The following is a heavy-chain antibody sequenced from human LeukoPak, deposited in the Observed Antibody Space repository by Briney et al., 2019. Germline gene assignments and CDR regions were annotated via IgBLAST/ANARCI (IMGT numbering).Heavy chain of an antibody. CDR2: IIPILGIA. D-gene: IGHD3-10*01. CDR3: ARGSGVLLWFGETFDY. V-gene: IGHV1-69*04. Sequence: GASVNVSCKASGGTFSSYAISWVRQAPGQGLEWMGRIIPILGIANYAQKFQGRVTITADKSTSTAYMELSSLRSDDTAVYYCARGSGVLLWFGETFDYWGQGTLVTVSS. J-gene: IGHJ4*02. CDR1: GGTFSSYA.